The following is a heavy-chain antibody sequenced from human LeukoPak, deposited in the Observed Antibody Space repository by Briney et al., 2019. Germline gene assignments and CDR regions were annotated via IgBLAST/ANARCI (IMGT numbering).Heavy chain of an antibody. Sequence: GGSLRLSCAASGFTFSSYGMHWVRQAPGKGLEWVAFIRYDGSNKYYADSVKGRFTISRDNSKNTLYLQMNSLRAEDTAVYYCANNIHYDSSGPFDYWGQGTLVTVSS. V-gene: IGHV3-30*02. CDR1: GFTFSSYG. CDR2: IRYDGSNK. CDR3: ANNIHYDSSGPFDY. D-gene: IGHD3-22*01. J-gene: IGHJ4*02.